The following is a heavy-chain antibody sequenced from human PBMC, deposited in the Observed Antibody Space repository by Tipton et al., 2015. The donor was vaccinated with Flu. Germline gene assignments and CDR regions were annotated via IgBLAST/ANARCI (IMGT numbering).Heavy chain of an antibody. Sequence: QVQLVQSGAEVKKPGASVKVSCKASGYTFTKHGINWVRQAPGQGLEWMGWVSAYNGDTNYAQKLQGRVTMTTDTSTSTAYMELRSLRSDDTAVYFCARDLSTMIQGVGDYWGRGTLVTVSS. CDR2: VSAYNGDT. D-gene: IGHD3-10*01. V-gene: IGHV1-18*01. CDR1: GYTFTKHG. J-gene: IGHJ4*02. CDR3: ARDLSTMIQGVGDY.